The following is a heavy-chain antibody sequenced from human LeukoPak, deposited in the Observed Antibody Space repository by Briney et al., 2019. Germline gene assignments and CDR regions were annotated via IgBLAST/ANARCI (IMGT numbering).Heavy chain of an antibody. Sequence: GESLKISCKGSGYSFTSYWIGWVRQMPGKGLEWMGIIYPGDSDTRYSPSFQGQVTISADKSISTAYLQWSSLKASDTAMYHCARYVEYDFWSGYPLYYFDYWGQGTLVTVSS. V-gene: IGHV5-51*01. D-gene: IGHD3-3*01. J-gene: IGHJ4*02. CDR3: ARYVEYDFWSGYPLYYFDY. CDR2: IYPGDSDT. CDR1: GYSFTSYW.